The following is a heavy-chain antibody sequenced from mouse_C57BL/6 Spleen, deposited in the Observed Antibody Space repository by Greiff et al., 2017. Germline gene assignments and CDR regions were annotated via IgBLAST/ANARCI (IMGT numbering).Heavy chain of an antibody. D-gene: IGHD2-3*01. CDR1: GYAFSSSW. V-gene: IGHV1-82*01. CDR2: IYPGDGDT. J-gene: IGHJ1*03. Sequence: QVQLQPSGPELVKPGASVKISCKASGYAFSSSWMHWVKQRPGKGLEWIGRIYPGDGDTNYNGKFKGKATLTAEKSSSTAYMQLSSLTSEDSAVYFCAREGWLTWYFDDWGTGTTVTVSS. CDR3: AREGWLTWYFDD.